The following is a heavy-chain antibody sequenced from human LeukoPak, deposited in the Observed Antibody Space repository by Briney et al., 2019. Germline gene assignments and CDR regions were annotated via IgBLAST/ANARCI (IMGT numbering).Heavy chain of an antibody. CDR2: INPSGGST. V-gene: IGHV1-46*04. J-gene: IGHJ4*02. CDR1: GYTFTIYY. Sequence: ASVKVSCKASGYTFTIYYMHWVRQAPGQGLEWMGIINPSGGSTSYAQNLQGRVTMTRDMSTSTVYMELSSLRSEDTAVYYCAREGTDGDLYYFDYWGQGTLVTVSS. D-gene: IGHD5-24*01. CDR3: AREGTDGDLYYFDY.